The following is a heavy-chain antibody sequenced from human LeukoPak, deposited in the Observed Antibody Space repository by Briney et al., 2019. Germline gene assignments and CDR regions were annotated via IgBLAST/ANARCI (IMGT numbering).Heavy chain of an antibody. CDR3: ARSGDFVSGYYGMDV. CDR1: GFSVSSTY. V-gene: IGHV3-66*01. Sequence: GGSLRLSCAASGFSVSSTYMNWVRQAPGKGLEWVSIFYSGGRTYTADSLKDRFTISRDIPKNILYLQITGLRADDTAVYYCARSGDFVSGYYGMDVWGQGTTVTVSS. D-gene: IGHD3-3*01. J-gene: IGHJ6*02. CDR2: FYSGGRT.